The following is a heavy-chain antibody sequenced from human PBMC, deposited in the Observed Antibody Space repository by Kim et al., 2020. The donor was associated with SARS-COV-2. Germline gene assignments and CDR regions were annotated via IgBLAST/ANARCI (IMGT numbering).Heavy chain of an antibody. Sequence: SRVTISVATSKNQFSLKLSSVTAADTAVYYCARGLKDYYDSSGLSTAFDIWGQGTMVTVSS. V-gene: IGHV4-34*01. J-gene: IGHJ3*02. CDR3: ARGLKDYYDSSGLSTAFDI. D-gene: IGHD3-22*01.